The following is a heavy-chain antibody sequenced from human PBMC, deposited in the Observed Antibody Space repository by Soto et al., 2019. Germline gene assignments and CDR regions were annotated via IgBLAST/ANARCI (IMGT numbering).Heavy chain of an antibody. V-gene: IGHV4-30-2*01. CDR2: TYHSGST. CDR3: ARGVHCSSTSCYTGNWFDP. CDR1: GGSISSGGYS. Sequence: PSETLSLTCAVSGGSISSGGYSWSWIRQPPGKGLEWIGYTYHSGSTYYNPSLKSRVTISVDRSKNQFSLKLSSVTAADTAVYYCARGVHCSSTSCYTGNWFDPWGQGTLVTVSS. D-gene: IGHD2-2*02. J-gene: IGHJ5*02.